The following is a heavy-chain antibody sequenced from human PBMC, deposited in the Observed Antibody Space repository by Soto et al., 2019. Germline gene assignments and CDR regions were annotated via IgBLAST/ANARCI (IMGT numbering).Heavy chain of an antibody. V-gene: IGHV3-23*01. CDR1: GVTFKNQA. Sequence: EVQLLESGGGLVQPGGSLRLSCAASGVTFKNQAMSWVRQTPGRGLQWVSAISGGSETTAYADPVKGRFTISRDNSKNTLYLQMNSLRAEDTAVYYCAKGGGRYSSTWGLKGDVSWGQGTLVTVSS. D-gene: IGHD6-13*01. J-gene: IGHJ5*02. CDR2: ISGGSETT. CDR3: AKGGGRYSSTWGLKGDVS.